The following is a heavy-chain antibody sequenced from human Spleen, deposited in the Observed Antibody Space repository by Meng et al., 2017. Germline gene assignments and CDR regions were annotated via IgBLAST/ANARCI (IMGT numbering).Heavy chain of an antibody. Sequence: LRLSCTVSGGSISSGSYYWSWIRQPAGKGLEWIGRIYTSGSTNYNPSLKSRVTISVDTSKNQFSLKLSSVTAADTAVYYCARGPTTMAHDFDYWGQGTLVTVSS. CDR2: IYTSGST. D-gene: IGHD4-11*01. V-gene: IGHV4-61*02. J-gene: IGHJ4*02. CDR3: ARGPTTMAHDFDY. CDR1: GGSISSGSYY.